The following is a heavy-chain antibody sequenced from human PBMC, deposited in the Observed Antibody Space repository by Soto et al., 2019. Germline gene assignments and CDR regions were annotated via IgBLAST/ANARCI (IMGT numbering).Heavy chain of an antibody. V-gene: IGHV2-5*02. Sequence: QITLKESGPTLVRPTQTLTLTCTFSGFSLTTSGVGVGWIRQPPGKALEWLAVIYWDDDKRYSSSLKSRLTITKDTSQNQVVLTMTNMDPVDTATYYCAHHPYDGLGSYSFDYWGQGTLVTVSS. CDR2: IYWDDDK. CDR1: GFSLTTSGVG. CDR3: AHHPYDGLGSYSFDY. J-gene: IGHJ4*02. D-gene: IGHD3-10*01.